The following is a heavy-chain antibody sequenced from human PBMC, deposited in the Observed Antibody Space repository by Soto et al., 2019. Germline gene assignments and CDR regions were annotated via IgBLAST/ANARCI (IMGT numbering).Heavy chain of an antibody. CDR3: ATQPVGYSSGWYGY. J-gene: IGHJ4*02. V-gene: IGHV4-61*02. CDR1: GGSIRSGSYY. CDR2: IYTSGST. Sequence: PSATLSLTCSVSGGSIRSGSYYWGWIRQPPGKGLEWIGRIYTSGSTNYNPSLKSRVTMSVDTSKNQFSLKLSSVTAADTAVYYCATQPVGYSSGWYGYWGQGTLVTVSS. D-gene: IGHD6-19*01.